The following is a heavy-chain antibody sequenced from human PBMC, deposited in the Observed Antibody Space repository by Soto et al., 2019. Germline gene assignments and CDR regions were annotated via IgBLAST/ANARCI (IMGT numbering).Heavy chain of an antibody. Sequence: QITLKESGPTLVKPTQTLTLTCSFSGFSLNTNNMCVGWIRQPPGKALEWLALIYWDDDKRYSPSLKNRLTITKDPSRNQLVLTKTNMDREDTATYFCAQRRTPNDYVSGSGGYWGRGPLVTVS. J-gene: IGHJ4*02. CDR3: AQRRTPNDYVSGSGGY. D-gene: IGHD3-16*01. V-gene: IGHV2-5*02. CDR1: GFSLNTNNMC. CDR2: IYWDDDK.